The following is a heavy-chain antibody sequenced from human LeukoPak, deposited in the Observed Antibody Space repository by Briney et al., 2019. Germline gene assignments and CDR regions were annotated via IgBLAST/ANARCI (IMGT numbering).Heavy chain of an antibody. V-gene: IGHV4-39*01. CDR1: GGSISSSSYY. D-gene: IGHD6-19*01. CDR3: ARSAQYSSGWVLGGRLDYYYYYGMDV. CDR2: IYYSGST. Sequence: SETLSLTCTVSGGSISSSSYYWGWIRQPPGKGLEWIGSIYYSGSTYYNPSLKSRVTISVDTSKNQFSLKLSSVTAADTAVYYCARSAQYSSGWVLGGRLDYYYYYGMDVWGQGTTVTVSS. J-gene: IGHJ6*02.